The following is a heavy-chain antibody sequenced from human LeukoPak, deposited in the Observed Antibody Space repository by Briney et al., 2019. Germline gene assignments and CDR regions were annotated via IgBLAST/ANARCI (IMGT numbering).Heavy chain of an antibody. D-gene: IGHD1-26*01. CDR1: GGSFSGYY. Sequence: SETLSLTCAVYGGSFSGYYWSWIRQPPGRGLEWIGEINHSGSTNYNPSLKSRVTISVDTSKNQFSLKLSSVTAADTAVYYCARELTYADYWGQGTLVTVSS. J-gene: IGHJ4*02. CDR3: ARELTYADY. V-gene: IGHV4-34*01. CDR2: INHSGST.